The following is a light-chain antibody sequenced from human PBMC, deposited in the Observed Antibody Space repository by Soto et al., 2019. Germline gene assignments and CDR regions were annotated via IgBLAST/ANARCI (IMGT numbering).Light chain of an antibody. Sequence: EIVMTQSPATLSVSPGEKVTLSCRASQLVRGSQVAWYQQKPGEAPRLLIFGASIRATGIPARFSGDGSETEFTLTISSLQSDDFAVYYCQQYNTYPWTFGQGTKVEIK. CDR1: QLVRGSQ. V-gene: IGKV3-15*01. CDR3: QQYNTYPWT. CDR2: GAS. J-gene: IGKJ1*01.